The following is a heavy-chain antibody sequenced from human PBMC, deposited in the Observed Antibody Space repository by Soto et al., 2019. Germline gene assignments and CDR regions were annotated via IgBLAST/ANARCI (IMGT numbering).Heavy chain of an antibody. CDR2: ISGSGGST. J-gene: IGHJ6*02. CDR3: ANPAAAAGFDYGMDV. Sequence: VGSLRLSCASSVFTFSSYAMSCVRHSPGKGLEWVSAISGSGGSTYYADSVKGRFTISRDNSKNTLYLQMNSLRAEDTAVYYCANPAAAAGFDYGMDVLGQGTTVNVSS. V-gene: IGHV3-23*01. D-gene: IGHD6-13*01. CDR1: VFTFSSYA.